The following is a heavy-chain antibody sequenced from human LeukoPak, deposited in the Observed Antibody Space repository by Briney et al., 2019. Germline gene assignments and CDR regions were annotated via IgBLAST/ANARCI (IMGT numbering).Heavy chain of an antibody. Sequence: ASVKVSCKASGYIFTSYIMNWVRQAPGQGLEWMGWINTNTGNPTYAQGFPGRFVFSLDTSVSTAYLQISSLKAEDTAVYYCARASLAARHDGARGWFDPWGQGTLVTVSS. D-gene: IGHD6-6*01. CDR1: GYIFTSYI. J-gene: IGHJ5*02. CDR2: INTNTGNP. CDR3: ARASLAARHDGARGWFDP. V-gene: IGHV7-4-1*02.